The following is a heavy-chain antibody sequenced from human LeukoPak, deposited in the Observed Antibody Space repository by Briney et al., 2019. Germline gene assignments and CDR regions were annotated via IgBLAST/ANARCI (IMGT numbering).Heavy chain of an antibody. V-gene: IGHV1-2*02. CDR1: GYTFTGYY. Sequence: ASVKVSCTASGYTFTGYYMHWVRQAPGQGLEWMGWINPNSGVTNYAQKFQGRVTMTRDTSISTAYMELSRLRSDDTAVYYCARFARRGIASGTDYWGQGTLVTVSP. J-gene: IGHJ4*02. CDR2: INPNSGVT. D-gene: IGHD1-1*01. CDR3: ARFARRGIASGTDY.